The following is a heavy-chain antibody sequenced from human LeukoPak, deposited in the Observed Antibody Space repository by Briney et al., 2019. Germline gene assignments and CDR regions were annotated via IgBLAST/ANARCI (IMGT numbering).Heavy chain of an antibody. J-gene: IGHJ5*02. CDR1: GFTFSIYA. CDR3: ARDRPHNWFDP. CDR2: ISGSSGNT. Sequence: GGSLRLSCAASGFTFSIYAMTWVRQTPGKGLEWVSGISGSSGNTFYADFVEGRFTISRDNSYNTLYLQMNSLRADDTAVYYCARDRPHNWFDPWGQGTLVTASS. V-gene: IGHV3-23*01.